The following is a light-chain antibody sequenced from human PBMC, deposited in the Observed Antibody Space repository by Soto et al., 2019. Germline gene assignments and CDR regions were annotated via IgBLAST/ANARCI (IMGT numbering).Light chain of an antibody. CDR1: QSLLHDNGYIY. V-gene: IGKV2-28*01. J-gene: IGKJ2*01. Sequence: EIVLPQSPLSLPVTPGEPASISCRSSQSLLHDNGYIYLDWYLQKPGQSPQLLIYLNSNRASGVSDRISGSGSGTDFTLKISRVAAEDVGVYYCMQGLQIPYTFGQGTKLESK. CDR3: MQGLQIPYT. CDR2: LNS.